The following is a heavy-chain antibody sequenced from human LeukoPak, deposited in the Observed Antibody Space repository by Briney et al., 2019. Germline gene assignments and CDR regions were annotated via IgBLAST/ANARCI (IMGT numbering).Heavy chain of an antibody. J-gene: IGHJ4*02. CDR1: GFTFTNSA. CDR2: VSGSGGNT. D-gene: IGHD6-19*01. V-gene: IGHV3-23*01. CDR3: AKSLAVPGSPDY. Sequence: GGSLRLSCAAPGFTFTNSAMTWVRQAPGKGLEWVSTVSGSGGNTYYADSVKGRFTISRDNSENTLYLQMNSLRAQDTAVYYCAKSLAVPGSPDYWGQGTLVTVSS.